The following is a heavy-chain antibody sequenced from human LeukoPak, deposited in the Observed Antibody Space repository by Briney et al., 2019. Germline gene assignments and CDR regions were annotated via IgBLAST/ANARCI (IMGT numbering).Heavy chain of an antibody. CDR1: GYTFTSYG. CDR3: ARADIVVVVAADYYFDY. V-gene: IGHV1-18*01. CDR2: ISAYNGNT. D-gene: IGHD2-15*01. J-gene: IGHJ4*02. Sequence: EASVKVSCKASGYTFTSYGISWVRQAPGQGLEWMGWISAYNGNTNYAQKLQGRVTMTTDTSTSTAYMELRSPRSDDTAVYYCARADIVVVVAADYYFDYWGQGTLVTVSS.